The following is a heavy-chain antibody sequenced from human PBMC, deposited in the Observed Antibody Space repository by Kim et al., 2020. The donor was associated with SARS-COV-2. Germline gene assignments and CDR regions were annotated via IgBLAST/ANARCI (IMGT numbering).Heavy chain of an antibody. Sequence: GGSGSYADSVKGRFTISRDNAKQTLYLQMHSLRAEDTAVYYCASGLTPGQYWGQGTLVTVSS. CDR2: GGSG. D-gene: IGHD2-15*01. CDR3: ASGLTPGQY. V-gene: IGHV3-74*01. J-gene: IGHJ4*02.